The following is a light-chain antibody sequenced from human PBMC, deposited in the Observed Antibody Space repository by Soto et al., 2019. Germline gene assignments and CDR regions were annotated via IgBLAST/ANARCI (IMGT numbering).Light chain of an antibody. CDR3: QQYNNWPPWT. CDR1: QSVSSN. J-gene: IGKJ1*01. CDR2: GAS. Sequence: EIVMTQSPATLSVSPGERATLSCRASQSVSSNLAWYQQKPGQAPRLLLYGASTRATGIPARFSGSGSGTEFTLNISRLQSEDFAVYYCQQYNNWPPWTFGQGTKVEIK. V-gene: IGKV3-15*01.